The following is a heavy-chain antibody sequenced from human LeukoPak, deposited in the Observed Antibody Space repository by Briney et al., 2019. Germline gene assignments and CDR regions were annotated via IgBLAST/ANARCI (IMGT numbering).Heavy chain of an antibody. CDR3: ALTAMVPYYYYYYGMDV. Sequence: GGSLRLSCAASGFTFSSYAMSWVRQAPGKGLEWVSAISGSGGSTYYADSVKGRSTISRDNSKNTLYLQMNSLRAEDTAVYYCALTAMVPYYYYYYGMDVWGQGTTVTVSS. D-gene: IGHD5-18*01. V-gene: IGHV3-23*01. CDR2: ISGSGGST. J-gene: IGHJ6*02. CDR1: GFTFSSYA.